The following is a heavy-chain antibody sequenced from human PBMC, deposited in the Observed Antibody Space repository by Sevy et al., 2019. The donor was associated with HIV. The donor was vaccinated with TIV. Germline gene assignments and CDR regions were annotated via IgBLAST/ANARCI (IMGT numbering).Heavy chain of an antibody. CDR3: AGTWQYYDSSGYYQWDVFDI. CDR1: GFTVSSNY. D-gene: IGHD3-22*01. J-gene: IGHJ3*02. Sequence: GGSLRLSCAVSGFTVSSNYMNWVRQAPGKGLEWVSVIYTDGSTYYADSVKGRFTISRHNSENTLSLQMNSLRVEDTAVYYCAGTWQYYDSSGYYQWDVFDIWGQGTMVTVSS. CDR2: IYTDGST. V-gene: IGHV3-53*04.